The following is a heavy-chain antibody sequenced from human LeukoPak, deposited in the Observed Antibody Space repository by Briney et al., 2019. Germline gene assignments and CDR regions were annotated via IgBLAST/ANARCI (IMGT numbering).Heavy chain of an antibody. Sequence: PGRSLRVSCAASGFTFSSYGMHWVRQAPGKGLEWVAVLWYDGSNKYYADSVRGRFTISRDNSKNTLYLQMNSLRAEDTAVYYCARDGRYCSGGSCSAGDYWGQGTLVTVSS. D-gene: IGHD2-15*01. V-gene: IGHV3-33*01. CDR2: LWYDGSNK. CDR1: GFTFSSYG. CDR3: ARDGRYCSGGSCSAGDY. J-gene: IGHJ4*02.